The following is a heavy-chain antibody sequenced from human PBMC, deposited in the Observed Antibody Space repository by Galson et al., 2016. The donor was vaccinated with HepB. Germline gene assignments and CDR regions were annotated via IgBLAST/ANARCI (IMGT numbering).Heavy chain of an antibody. CDR3: AKGYYASGPFGPLEY. V-gene: IGHV3-30*18. D-gene: IGHD3-10*01. Sequence: SLRLSCAASRFTFNIYGMHWVRQAPGKGLEWVAVISDDGSKNHYADSVKGRFTISRDNSKNTLYLQMNSLRAEDTAVYYCAKGYYASGPFGPLEYWGQGTPVTVST. CDR1: RFTFNIYG. CDR2: ISDDGSKN. J-gene: IGHJ4*02.